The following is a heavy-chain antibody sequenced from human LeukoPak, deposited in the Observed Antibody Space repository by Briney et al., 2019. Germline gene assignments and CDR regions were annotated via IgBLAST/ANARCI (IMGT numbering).Heavy chain of an antibody. J-gene: IGHJ4*02. Sequence: GGSLRLSCAASGFTFSSYGMHWVRQAPGKGLEWVAVISYDGSNKYYADSVKGRFTISRDNSKNTLYLQMNSLRAEDTAVYYCAKDQAGQWLAIDYWGQGTLVTVSS. CDR3: AKDQAGQWLAIDY. D-gene: IGHD6-19*01. CDR1: GFTFSSYG. CDR2: ISYDGSNK. V-gene: IGHV3-30*18.